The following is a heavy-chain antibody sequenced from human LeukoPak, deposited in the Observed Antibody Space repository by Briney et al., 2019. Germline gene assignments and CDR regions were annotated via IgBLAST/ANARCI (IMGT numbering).Heavy chain of an antibody. CDR3: AKEGRIWFGELFGCYFDY. V-gene: IGHV3-23*01. D-gene: IGHD3-10*01. J-gene: IGHJ4*02. Sequence: PGGSLRLSCAASGFTFSSYAMSWVRQAPGKGLEWVSAISGSGGSTYYADSVKGRFTISRDNSKNTLYLQMNSLRAEDTAVYYCAKEGRIWFGELFGCYFDYWGQGTLVTVSS. CDR2: ISGSGGST. CDR1: GFTFSSYA.